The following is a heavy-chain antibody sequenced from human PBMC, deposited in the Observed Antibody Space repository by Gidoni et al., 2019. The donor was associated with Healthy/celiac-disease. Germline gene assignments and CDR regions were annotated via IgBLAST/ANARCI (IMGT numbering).Heavy chain of an antibody. J-gene: IGHJ4*02. Sequence: EVQLVQSGAEVKKPGESLKISCKGSGYSFTSYWIGWVRQMPGKGLEWMGIIYPGDSDTRYSPSFQGQVTISADKSISTAYLQWSSLKASDTAMYYCARLVAGYYGSGSYPAFDYWGQGTLVTVSS. CDR1: GYSFTSYW. D-gene: IGHD3-10*01. CDR3: ARLVAGYYGSGSYPAFDY. V-gene: IGHV5-51*01. CDR2: IYPGDSDT.